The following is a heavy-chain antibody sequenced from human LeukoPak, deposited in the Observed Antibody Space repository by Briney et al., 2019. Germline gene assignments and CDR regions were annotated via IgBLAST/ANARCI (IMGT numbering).Heavy chain of an antibody. CDR3: ARHPDSSPALLDL. CDR2: INPSGGST. D-gene: IGHD6-13*01. V-gene: IGHV1-46*01. J-gene: IGHJ3*01. Sequence: ASVKVSCKASGFTFTSYYMNWVRQAPGQGLEWMGIINPSGGSTSCAQKFQGRLTVTRDMSTSIVYMELGSLRSEDTAKYYCARHPDSSPALLDLWGQGTMVTVSS. CDR1: GFTFTSYY.